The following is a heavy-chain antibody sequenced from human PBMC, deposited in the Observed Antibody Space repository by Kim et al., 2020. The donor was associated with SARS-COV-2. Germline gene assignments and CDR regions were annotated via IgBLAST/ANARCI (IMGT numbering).Heavy chain of an antibody. D-gene: IGHD3-10*01. CDR2: ISGSGGST. J-gene: IGHJ4*02. V-gene: IGHV3-23*01. CDR1: GFTFSNYA. Sequence: GGSLRLSCAASGFTFSNYAMTWVRQVPGKGLEWVSAISGSGGSTYYADSVKGRFTISRDNSKNTLYLQMNSLRAEDTAVYYCAKDEVTMVRGVMPSWGQGALVTVSS. CDR3: AKDEVTMVRGVMPS.